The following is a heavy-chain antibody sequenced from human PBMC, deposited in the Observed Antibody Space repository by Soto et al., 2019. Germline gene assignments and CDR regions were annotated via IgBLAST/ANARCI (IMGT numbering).Heavy chain of an antibody. V-gene: IGHV3-9*01. Sequence: EVQLVESGGGLVQPGRSLRLSCAASGFTFDDYAMHWVRQAPGKGLGWVSGISWNSGPIGYADSVKGRFTISRDNAKNSLYLQMNSLRAEDTALYYCAKGVAAWGYFDYWGQGTLVTVSS. CDR2: ISWNSGPI. J-gene: IGHJ4*02. CDR3: AKGVAAWGYFDY. CDR1: GFTFDDYA. D-gene: IGHD2-15*01.